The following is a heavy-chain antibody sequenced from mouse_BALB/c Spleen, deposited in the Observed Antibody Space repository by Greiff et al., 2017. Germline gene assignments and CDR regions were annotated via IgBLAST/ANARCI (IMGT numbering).Heavy chain of an antibody. CDR3: ARNSQYGNLGY. CDR2: IWTGGGT. Sequence: QVQLQQSGPGLVAPSQSLSITCTVSGFSLTSYDISWIRQPPGKGLEWLGVIWTGGGTNYNSAFMSRLSISKDNSKSQVFFKMNSLQADDTAIYYCARNSQYGNLGYWGQGTTLTVSS. CDR1: GFSLTSYD. V-gene: IGHV2-9-2*01. J-gene: IGHJ2*01. D-gene: IGHD2-10*02.